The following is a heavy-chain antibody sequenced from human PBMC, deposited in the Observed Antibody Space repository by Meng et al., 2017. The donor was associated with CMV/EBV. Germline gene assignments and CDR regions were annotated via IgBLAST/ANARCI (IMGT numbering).Heavy chain of an antibody. J-gene: IGHJ5*02. CDR2: IIPIFGTA. CDR1: GGTFSSYA. Sequence: SVMVFCKASGGTFSSYAISWVRQDPGQGLEWMGGIIPIFGTANYAQKFQGRVTITTDESTSTAYMELSSLRSEDTAVYYCARDQGFDSYCSSTSCYPNWFDPWGQGTLVTVSS. V-gene: IGHV1-69*05. CDR3: ARDQGFDSYCSSTSCYPNWFDP. D-gene: IGHD2-2*01.